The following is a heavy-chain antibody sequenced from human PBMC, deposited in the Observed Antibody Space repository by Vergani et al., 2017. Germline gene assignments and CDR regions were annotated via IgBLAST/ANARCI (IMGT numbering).Heavy chain of an antibody. D-gene: IGHD4-17*01. CDR1: GFNFRTYA. CDR2: ISGSGGST. CDR3: AKDYDYGDHNNWFDP. V-gene: IGHV3-23*04. J-gene: IGHJ5*02. Sequence: EVLLVESGGGLVQPGGSLRLSCAASGFNFRTYAMNWVRQAPGKGLEWVSAISGSGGSTYYADSVKGRFTISRDNSKNTLYLQMNSLRAEDTAVYYCAKDYDYGDHNNWFDPWGQGTLVTVSS.